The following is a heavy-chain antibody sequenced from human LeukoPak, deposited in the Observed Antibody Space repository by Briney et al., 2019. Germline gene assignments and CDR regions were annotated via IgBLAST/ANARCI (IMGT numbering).Heavy chain of an antibody. CDR2: ISSSSSYI. Sequence: GGSLRLSCAASGFTFSSYSMNWVRQAPGKGLEWVSSISSSSSYIYYADSVKGRFTISRDNAKNSLYLRMNSLRAEDTAVYYCARGHWGSWWGYYFDYWGQGTLVTVSS. D-gene: IGHD6-13*01. V-gene: IGHV3-21*01. CDR3: ARGHWGSWWGYYFDY. J-gene: IGHJ4*02. CDR1: GFTFSSYS.